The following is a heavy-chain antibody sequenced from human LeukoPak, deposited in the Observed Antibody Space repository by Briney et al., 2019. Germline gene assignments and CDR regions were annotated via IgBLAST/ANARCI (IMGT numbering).Heavy chain of an antibody. CDR3: AREGPRDYYGSGSYPIDYFDY. Sequence: SETLSLTCTVSGGSISSYYWSWIRQPAGKGLEWIGRIYTSGSTNYNPSLKSRVTMSVDTSKNQFSLKLSSVTAADTAVYYCAREGPRDYYGSGSYPIDYFDYWGQGTLVTVSS. J-gene: IGHJ4*02. CDR1: GGSISSYY. V-gene: IGHV4-4*07. CDR2: IYTSGST. D-gene: IGHD3-10*01.